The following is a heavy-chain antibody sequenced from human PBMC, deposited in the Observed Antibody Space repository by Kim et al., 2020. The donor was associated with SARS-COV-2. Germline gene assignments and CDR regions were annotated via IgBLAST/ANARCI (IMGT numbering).Heavy chain of an antibody. D-gene: IGHD6-25*01. J-gene: IGHJ3*01. CDR2: INADGSDI. CDR3: VTCLAAGAR. Sequence: GGSLRLSCVGSGFTFSSHWMPWVRQAPGKGLYWVSRINADGSDITYADSVKGRFTISKDNAKNTLYLQMNSLRAEDPAVYYCVTCLAAGARWGQGTMVTV. CDR1: GFTFSSHW. V-gene: IGHV3-74*03.